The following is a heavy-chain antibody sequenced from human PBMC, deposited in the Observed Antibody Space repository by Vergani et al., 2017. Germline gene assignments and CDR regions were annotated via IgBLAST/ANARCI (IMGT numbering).Heavy chain of an antibody. Sequence: QVQLVQSGAEVKKPGSSVKVSCKASGGTFSSYAISWVRQAPGQGLEWMGRIIPIFGTANYAQKFQGRVTITADESTSTAYMELSSLRSEDTAVYYCARERSACSGGSYYPHYYYYYGMDGWGQGTTVTVS. CDR1: GGTFSSYA. CDR2: IIPIFGTA. V-gene: IGHV1-69*13. CDR3: ARERSACSGGSYYPHYYYYYGMDG. J-gene: IGHJ6*02. D-gene: IGHD2-15*01.